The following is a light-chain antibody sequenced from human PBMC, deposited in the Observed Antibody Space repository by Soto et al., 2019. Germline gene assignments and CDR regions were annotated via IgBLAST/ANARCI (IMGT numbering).Light chain of an antibody. Sequence: QSVLTQPRSVSGSPGQSVTISCTGTNSDVGGYNFVSWYQQLPGKAPKLMISAVSQRPSGVPDRFSGSKSGNTASLTISGLQAEDEADYYCSSHTSSNTHVVFGGGTKLTVL. J-gene: IGLJ2*01. CDR1: NSDVGGYNF. V-gene: IGLV2-11*01. CDR3: SSHTSSNTHVV. CDR2: AVS.